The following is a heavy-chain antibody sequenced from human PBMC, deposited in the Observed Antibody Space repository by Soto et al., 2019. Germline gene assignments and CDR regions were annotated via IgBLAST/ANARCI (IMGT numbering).Heavy chain of an antibody. CDR3: TRPGFGDFVDPYDYGIEV. CDR2: IRSKANTYAT. Sequence: EVQLVESGGDLVQPGGSLKLSCAASGLPFSGSPIHWVRQASGKGLEWVGRIRSKANTYATAYATSVKGRFTISRDDSKNTTYLQMNSLKTEDTAVYFCTRPGFGDFVDPYDYGIEVWGQGTTVTVSS. V-gene: IGHV3-73*02. D-gene: IGHD2-2*01. CDR1: GLPFSGSP. J-gene: IGHJ6*02.